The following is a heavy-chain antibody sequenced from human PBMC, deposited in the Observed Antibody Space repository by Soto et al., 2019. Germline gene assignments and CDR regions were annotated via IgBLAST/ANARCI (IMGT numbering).Heavy chain of an antibody. Sequence: QITLKESGPALVKPTQTLTLTCTFSGFSVTTSGSRVGWIRQPPGKALEWLALIYWSDTQRYNPSLGRRLTITRDTSKNQVVLTMPNMDPVDTATYYCAAPLTTDGYFDLWGRGTLFTVSS. J-gene: IGHJ2*01. CDR1: GFSVTTSGSR. CDR3: AAPLTTDGYFDL. D-gene: IGHD4-17*01. CDR2: IYWSDTQ. V-gene: IGHV2-5*01.